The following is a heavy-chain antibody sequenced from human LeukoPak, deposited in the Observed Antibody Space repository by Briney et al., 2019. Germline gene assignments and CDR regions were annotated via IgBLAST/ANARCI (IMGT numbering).Heavy chain of an antibody. CDR2: ISSSSSYI. D-gene: IGHD2-15*01. Sequence: GGSLRLSCAASGFTFSSYSMNWVRQAPGKGLEWVSSISSSSSYIYYADSVKGRFTISRDNAKNSLYLQMNSLRAEDTAVYYRARSVVAASAESWFDPWGQGTLVTVTS. CDR1: GFTFSSYS. J-gene: IGHJ5*02. V-gene: IGHV3-21*01. CDR3: ARSVVAASAESWFDP.